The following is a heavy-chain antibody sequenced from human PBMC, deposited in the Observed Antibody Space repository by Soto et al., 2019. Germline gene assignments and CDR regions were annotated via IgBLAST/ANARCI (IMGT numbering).Heavy chain of an antibody. CDR2: ISGSGGST. D-gene: IGHD3-10*02. CDR1: GFTFSSYA. CDR3: AKLFGGVVLPYYFDY. J-gene: IGHJ4*02. V-gene: IGHV3-23*01. Sequence: EVQLLESGGGLVQPGGSLRLSCAASGFTFSSYAMSWVRQAPGKGLEWVSAISGSGGSTYYADSVKGRFTISRDNSKNPLYLQMNSLRAEDTAVYYCAKLFGGVVLPYYFDYWGQGTLVTVSS.